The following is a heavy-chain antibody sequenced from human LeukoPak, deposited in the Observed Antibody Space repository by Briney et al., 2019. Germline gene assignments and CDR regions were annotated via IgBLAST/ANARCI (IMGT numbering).Heavy chain of an antibody. CDR1: GFTFSSYG. V-gene: IGHV3-33*01. CDR3: ARSTSSEYDIYHFDY. Sequence: GGSLRLSCAASGFTFSSYGMHWVRQAPGKGLEWVAVIWYDGNNKYYADSVKGRFTISRDSSKNTLYLQMNSLRAEDTAVYYCARSTSSEYDIYHFDYWGQGTLVTVSS. D-gene: IGHD3-9*01. CDR2: IWYDGNNK. J-gene: IGHJ4*02.